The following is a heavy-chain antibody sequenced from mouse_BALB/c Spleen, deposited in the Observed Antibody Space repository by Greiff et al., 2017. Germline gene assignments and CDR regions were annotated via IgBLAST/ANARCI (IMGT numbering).Heavy chain of an antibody. Sequence: EVMLVESGGGLVQPGGSLKLSCAASGFAFSSYTMSWVRQTPEKRLEWVAYISNGGGSTYYPDTVKGRFTISRDNAKNTLYLQMSSLKSEDTAMYYCARHKTTVVASFDYWGQGTTLTVSS. CDR1: GFAFSSYT. CDR3: ARHKTTVVASFDY. CDR2: ISNGGGST. D-gene: IGHD1-1*01. V-gene: IGHV5-12-2*01. J-gene: IGHJ2*01.